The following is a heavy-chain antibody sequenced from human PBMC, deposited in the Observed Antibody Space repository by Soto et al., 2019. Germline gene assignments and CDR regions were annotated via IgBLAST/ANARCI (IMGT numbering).Heavy chain of an antibody. CDR3: AGGRDQPPVGLYFES. J-gene: IGHJ4*02. V-gene: IGHV1-69*13. CDR1: GDAFTDYI. D-gene: IGHD1-26*01. CDR2: IIPMFGTP. Sequence: SVKVSCKASGDAFTDYIFDWVRQAPGQGLEWMGGIIPMFGTPKYAQKFQHRVTISADVSTGTAYMELTRLRFDDTAVYYCAGGRDQPPVGLYFESWGEGTRVTVSS.